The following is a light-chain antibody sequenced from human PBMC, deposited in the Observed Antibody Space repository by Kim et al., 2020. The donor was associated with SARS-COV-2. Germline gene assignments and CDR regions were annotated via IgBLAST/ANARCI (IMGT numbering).Light chain of an antibody. V-gene: IGKV4-1*01. CDR3: QQYYSTPVT. CDR1: QSVLYSSDNKNY. CDR2: WAS. Sequence: DFVMTQSPDSLAVSLGERATINCKSSQSVLYSSDNKNYLAWYQQKSGQPPRLLIYWASTRESGVPDRFSGSGSGTDFTLTISSLQAEDVAVYYCQQYYSTPVTFGGGTKLEI. J-gene: IGKJ4*01.